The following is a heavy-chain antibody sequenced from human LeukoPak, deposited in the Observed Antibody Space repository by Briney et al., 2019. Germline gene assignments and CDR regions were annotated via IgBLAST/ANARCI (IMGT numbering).Heavy chain of an antibody. V-gene: IGHV4-59*01. Sequence: SETLSLTCTVSGGSISGYYWSWIRQPPGKGLEWIGYIYSTGSTNYNPSFKSRVTISVDTSKSQFSLNLSSVTAADTDVYYCTRRTTVTTLDYWGQGTLVTVSS. CDR2: IYSTGST. J-gene: IGHJ4*02. D-gene: IGHD4-17*01. CDR3: TRRTTVTTLDY. CDR1: GGSISGYY.